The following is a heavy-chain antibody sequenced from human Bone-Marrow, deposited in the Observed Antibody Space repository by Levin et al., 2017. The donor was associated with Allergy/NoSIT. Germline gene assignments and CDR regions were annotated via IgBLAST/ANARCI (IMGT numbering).Heavy chain of an antibody. CDR1: GYTFTGYY. CDR3: ARDPTVTPLGSYYYMDV. CDR2: INPNSGGT. Sequence: AASVKVSCKASGYTFTGYYMHWVRQAPGQGLEWMGRINPNSGGTNYAQKFQGRVTMTRDTSISTAYMELSRLRSDDTAVYYCARDPTVTPLGSYYYMDVWGKGTTVTVSS. D-gene: IGHD4-17*01. V-gene: IGHV1-2*06. J-gene: IGHJ6*03.